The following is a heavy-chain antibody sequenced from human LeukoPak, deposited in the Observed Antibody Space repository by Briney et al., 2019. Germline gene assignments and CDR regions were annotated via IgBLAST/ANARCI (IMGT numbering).Heavy chain of an antibody. CDR3: AELGITMIGGV. Sequence: PGGSLRLSCAASGFTFSSYEMNWVRQAPGKGLEWVSYISGSGSTIYYADSVKGRSTISRDNAKNSLYLQMNSLRAEDTAVYYCAELGITMIGGVWGKGTTVTISS. D-gene: IGHD3-10*02. J-gene: IGHJ6*04. CDR1: GFTFSSYE. CDR2: ISGSGSTI. V-gene: IGHV3-48*03.